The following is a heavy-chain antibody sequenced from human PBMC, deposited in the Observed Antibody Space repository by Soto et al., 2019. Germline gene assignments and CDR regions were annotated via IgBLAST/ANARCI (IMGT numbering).Heavy chain of an antibody. Sequence: GASVKVSCKASGGTFSSYAISWVRQAPGQGLEWMGGIIPIFGTANYAQKFQGRVTITADESTSTAYMELSSLRSEDTAVYYCARCDYDFWSGYYFGYYYGMDVWGQGTTVTVS. CDR3: ARCDYDFWSGYYFGYYYGMDV. V-gene: IGHV1-69*13. CDR2: IIPIFGTA. D-gene: IGHD3-3*01. CDR1: GGTFSSYA. J-gene: IGHJ6*02.